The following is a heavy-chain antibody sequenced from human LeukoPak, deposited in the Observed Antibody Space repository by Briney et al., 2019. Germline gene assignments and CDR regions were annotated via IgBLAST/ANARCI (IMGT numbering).Heavy chain of an antibody. CDR2: IIPIFGTA. CDR3: ASELRTVGYYYMDV. Sequence: SVKVSCKASGGTFSSYAISWVRQAPGQGLEWMGGIIPIFGTANYAQKFQGRVTITADESTSAAYMELSSLRSEDTAVYYCASELRTVGYYYMDVWGKGTTVTVSS. D-gene: IGHD5-12*01. V-gene: IGHV1-69*13. J-gene: IGHJ6*03. CDR1: GGTFSSYA.